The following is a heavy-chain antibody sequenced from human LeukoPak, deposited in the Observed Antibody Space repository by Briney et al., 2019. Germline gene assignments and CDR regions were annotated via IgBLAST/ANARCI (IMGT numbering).Heavy chain of an antibody. CDR1: GVPFSNYY. V-gene: IGHV4-34*01. D-gene: IGHD6-19*01. Sequence: SEPLSLTCAVSGVPFSNYYWSWVRQSPRQGLEWIGEINHSGYTNYNPSLKSRVTMSIDTSKNQFSLKLTSVTAADAGVYYCTRAVAGHPDWGQGTLATVSS. CDR3: TRAVAGHPD. CDR2: INHSGYT. J-gene: IGHJ4*02.